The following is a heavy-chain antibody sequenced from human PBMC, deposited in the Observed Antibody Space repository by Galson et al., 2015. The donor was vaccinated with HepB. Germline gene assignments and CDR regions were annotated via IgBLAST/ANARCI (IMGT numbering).Heavy chain of an antibody. V-gene: IGHV3-48*02. J-gene: IGHJ4*02. D-gene: IGHD3-10*01. CDR3: ARDGGAYGSGSPPGY. CDR2: ISSSSSTI. CDR1: GFTFSSYS. Sequence: SLRLSCAASGFTFSSYSMNWVRQAPGKGLEWVSYISSSSSTIYYADSVKGRFTISRDNAKNSLYLQMNSLRDEDTAVYYCARDGGAYGSGSPPGYWGQGTLVTVSS.